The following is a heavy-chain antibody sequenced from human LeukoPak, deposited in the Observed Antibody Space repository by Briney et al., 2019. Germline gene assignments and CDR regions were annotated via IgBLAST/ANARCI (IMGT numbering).Heavy chain of an antibody. D-gene: IGHD2-2*01. V-gene: IGHV3-23*01. CDR3: AKDRGHIVVVPAAKDY. CDR2: ISGSGGST. CDR1: GFTFSSYG. J-gene: IGHJ4*02. Sequence: GGSLRLSCAASGFTFSSYGMSWVRQAPGKGLEWVSAISGSGGSTYYADSVKGRFTISRDNSKNTLYLQMNSLRAEDTAVYYCAKDRGHIVVVPAAKDYWGQGTLVTVSS.